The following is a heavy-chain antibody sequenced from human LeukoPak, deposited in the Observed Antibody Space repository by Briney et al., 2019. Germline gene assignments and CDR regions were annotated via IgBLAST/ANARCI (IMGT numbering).Heavy chain of an antibody. CDR1: GDSINSGAYY. J-gene: IGHJ3*02. CDR3: ARGSPGDAFDI. CDR2: ISYSGIT. Sequence: PSQTLSLTCTVSGDSINSGAYYWSWIRQHPGKGLEWIGHISYSGITYYSPSLKSRLTISVDTSKNQFSLKASSVTAADTAVYYCARGSPGDAFDIWGPGTMVTVSS. V-gene: IGHV4-31*03.